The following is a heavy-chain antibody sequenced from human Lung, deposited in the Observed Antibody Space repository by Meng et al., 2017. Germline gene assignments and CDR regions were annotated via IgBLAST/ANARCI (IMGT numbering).Heavy chain of an antibody. CDR2: INRDGTKP. J-gene: IGHJ1*01. D-gene: IGHD1-1*01. V-gene: IGHV3-74*01. Sequence: VHWLENAGGLLTPGWPLRLSCAASGCPFTDHWIHWSGQGPGTGLVLVPRINRDGTKPTYADSVKGRFTISRDNAKNTLYLQMNNLRAEDTAFYYCTNDRLNHWGQGALVTVSS. CDR3: TNDRLNH. CDR1: GCPFTDHW.